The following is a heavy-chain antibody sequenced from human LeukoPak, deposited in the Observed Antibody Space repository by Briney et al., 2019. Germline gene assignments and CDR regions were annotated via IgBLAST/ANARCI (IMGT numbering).Heavy chain of an antibody. J-gene: IGHJ6*03. CDR1: GGPMSGDSLTESNYY. V-gene: IGHV4-61*05. CDR3: ARAGATVTTPLYYYYYMDV. Sequence: SETLSLTCTVSGGPMSGDSLTESNYYWVWIRQPPGKGLEWIGYISHSGTTSYNSYLRSRVTISVDTSKNQLSLKLTSVTAADTAVYYCARAGATVTTPLYYYYYMDVWGKGTTVTVSS. CDR2: ISHSGTT. D-gene: IGHD4-11*01.